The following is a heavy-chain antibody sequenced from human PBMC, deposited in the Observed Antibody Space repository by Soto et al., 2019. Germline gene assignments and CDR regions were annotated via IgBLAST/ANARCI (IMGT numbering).Heavy chain of an antibody. CDR3: AIDSVVVAAASIFDY. D-gene: IGHD2-2*01. CDR2: ISGSGGRT. Sequence: GGSLRLSCAASGFTFSSYAMSWVRQAPGKGKEWVSAISGSGGRTYYEDSVKGRLTISRDNSKNTLYLQMHSLRAEDTTVYYCAIDSVVVAAASIFDYWGQGTLVTVSS. V-gene: IGHV3-23*01. CDR1: GFTFSSYA. J-gene: IGHJ4*02.